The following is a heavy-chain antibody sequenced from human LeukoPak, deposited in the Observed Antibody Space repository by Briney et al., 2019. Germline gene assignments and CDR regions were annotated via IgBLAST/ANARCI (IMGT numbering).Heavy chain of an antibody. CDR1: GGSISSSSYY. V-gene: IGHV4-39*01. D-gene: IGHD3-10*01. CDR2: IYYSGST. J-gene: IGHJ6*04. CDR3: ARQGVLWFGELSDV. Sequence: SETLSLTCTVSGGSISSSSYYWGWIRQPPGKGLEWIGSIYYSGSTYYNPSLKSRVTISVDTSKNQFSLRLTSVTAADTAVYFCARQGVLWFGELSDVWGSGTSVTVSS.